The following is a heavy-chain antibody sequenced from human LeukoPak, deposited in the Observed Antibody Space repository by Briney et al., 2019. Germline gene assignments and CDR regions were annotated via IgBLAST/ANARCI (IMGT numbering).Heavy chain of an antibody. V-gene: IGHV1-46*01. Sequence: ASVTVSCKASGYTFTNYYLFWVRQAPGQGLEWMGVINPSGGSTSYAQKFQGRVTMTRDTSTSTVYMELSSLRSEDTAVYYCAKVQLGAYETLSGFDTWGQGTLVTVSS. CDR2: INPSGGST. D-gene: IGHD1-26*01. CDR3: AKVQLGAYETLSGFDT. J-gene: IGHJ5*02. CDR1: GYTFTNYY.